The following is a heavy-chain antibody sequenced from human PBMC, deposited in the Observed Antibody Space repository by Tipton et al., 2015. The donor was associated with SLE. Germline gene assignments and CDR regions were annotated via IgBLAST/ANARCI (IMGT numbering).Heavy chain of an antibody. D-gene: IGHD1-14*01. CDR3: AKTMTRPLMWYDP. V-gene: IGHV4-59*01. CDR1: GGSISSDY. J-gene: IGHJ5*02. Sequence: TLSLTCTVSGGSISSDYWSWIRQPPGKGLEWIGYIYYTGKTNYNPSLQSRVIISIDTSRTHFSLKLSSVTAADTAIYYCAKTMTRPLMWYDPWGQGTPVTVSA. CDR2: IYYTGKT.